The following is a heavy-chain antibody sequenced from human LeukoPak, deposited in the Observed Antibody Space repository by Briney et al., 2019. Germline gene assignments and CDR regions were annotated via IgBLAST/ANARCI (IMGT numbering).Heavy chain of an antibody. CDR3: ARPKAAAPGAFDI. CDR2: INPNSGGT. Sequence: ASVKVSXKASGYTFTGYYMHWVRQAPGQGLEWMGRINPNSGGTNYAQKFQGRVTMTRDTSISTAYMELSRLRSDDTAVYYCARPKAAAPGAFDIWGQGTMVTVSS. J-gene: IGHJ3*02. CDR1: GYTFTGYY. D-gene: IGHD6-25*01. V-gene: IGHV1-2*06.